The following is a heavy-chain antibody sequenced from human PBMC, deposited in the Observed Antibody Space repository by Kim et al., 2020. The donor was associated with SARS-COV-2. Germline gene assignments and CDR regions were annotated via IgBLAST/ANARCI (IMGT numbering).Heavy chain of an antibody. CDR3: VKAGLRSAFDF. J-gene: IGHJ4*02. CDR1: GFTFSSFP. V-gene: IGHV3-23*01. CDR2: ISPTTDAT. D-gene: IGHD4-17*01. Sequence: GGSLRLSCAASGFTFSSFPMSWVRQAPEKGLEFVSSISPTTDATSYADSARGRFTISRANSEANIYLQLHSLSGDDTAISYCVKAGLRSAFDFRGQGTLV.